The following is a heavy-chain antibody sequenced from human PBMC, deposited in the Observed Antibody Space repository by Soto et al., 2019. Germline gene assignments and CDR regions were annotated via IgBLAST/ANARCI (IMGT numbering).Heavy chain of an antibody. CDR3: ATRPGYCSSTSCYFWFDP. CDR2: FDPVDGET. J-gene: IGHJ5*02. Sequence: GASVKVSCKVSGYTLTELSMHWVRQAPGKGLEWMGGFDPVDGETIYAQKFQGRVTMTEDTSTDTAYMELSSLRSEDTAVYYCATRPGYCSSTSCYFWFDPWGQGTLVTVSS. D-gene: IGHD2-2*01. CDR1: GYTLTELS. V-gene: IGHV1-24*01.